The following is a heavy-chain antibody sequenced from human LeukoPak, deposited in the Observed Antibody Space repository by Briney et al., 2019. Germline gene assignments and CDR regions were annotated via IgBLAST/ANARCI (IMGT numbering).Heavy chain of an antibody. CDR2: IYHNGNA. CDR1: GGSISTYF. J-gene: IGHJ2*01. D-gene: IGHD1-14*01. V-gene: IGHV4-59*01. Sequence: SETLSLTCALSGGSISTYFWSWIRQPPEKGLEWIAYIYHNGNANYNPALKSRGTISVDTSKNQFSLRLNSVTAADTAVYYCARNRVSPGSTGPRYFEVWGPGTLVTVSS. CDR3: ARNRVSPGSTGPRYFEV.